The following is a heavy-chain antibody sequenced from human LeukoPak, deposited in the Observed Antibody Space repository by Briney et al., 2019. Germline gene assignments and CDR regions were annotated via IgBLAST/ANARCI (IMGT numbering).Heavy chain of an antibody. CDR3: ARDPLSSTWSPYYFTLDA. V-gene: IGHV1-18*01. Sequence: GASVKVSCKASGYTFTSYAINWVRQAPGQGLGWMGWISAYDGSTISAQDLQGRVTMTTDTSTTTAYMELTRLRSDDTAVYYCARDPLSSTWSPYYFTLDAWGQGTTVIVSS. J-gene: IGHJ6*02. CDR1: GYTFTSYA. D-gene: IGHD6-13*01. CDR2: ISAYDGST.